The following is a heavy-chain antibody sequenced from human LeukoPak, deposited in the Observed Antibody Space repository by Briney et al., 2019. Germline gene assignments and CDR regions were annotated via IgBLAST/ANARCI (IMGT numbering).Heavy chain of an antibody. CDR1: GFTFSSYA. J-gene: IGHJ6*04. CDR3: AKDIDYGSGSYGMDV. Sequence: PGGSLRLSCAASGFTFSSYAMSWVRQAPGKGLEWISGISWNSGSIGYADSVKGRFTISRDNAKNSLYLQMNSLRAEDTALYYCAKDIDYGSGSYGMDVWGKGTTVTISS. V-gene: IGHV3-9*01. D-gene: IGHD3-10*01. CDR2: ISWNSGSI.